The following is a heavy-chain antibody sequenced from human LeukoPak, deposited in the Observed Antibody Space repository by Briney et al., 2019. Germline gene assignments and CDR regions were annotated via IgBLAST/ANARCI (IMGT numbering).Heavy chain of an antibody. CDR1: GFTFSSYA. CDR2: IGGSGATT. J-gene: IGHJ4*02. D-gene: IGHD2-2*02. V-gene: IGHV3-23*01. CDR3: AKDRGHIPN. Sequence: GGSLRLSCAASGFTFSSYAMTWVRQAPGKGLEWVSAIGGSGATTYCADSLKGRFTISRDNSKNTLYLQMNSLRAEDTAVYYCAKDRGHIPNWGQGTLVIVSS.